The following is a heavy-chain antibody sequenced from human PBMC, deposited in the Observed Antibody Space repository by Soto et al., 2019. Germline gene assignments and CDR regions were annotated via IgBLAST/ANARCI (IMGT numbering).Heavy chain of an antibody. CDR2: IYWDDDK. V-gene: IGHV2-5*02. CDR1: GFSLSTSGVG. D-gene: IGHD3-10*01. Sequence: QITLKESGPTLVKPTQTLTLTCTFSGFSLSTSGVGVGWIRQPPGKALEWLALIYWDDDKRYSPSLKSRLTLTKDTSKNQVVLTMTNMDPVDTATYYCAHSGNIGDSGDYYGMDVWGQGTTVTVSS. CDR3: AHSGNIGDSGDYYGMDV. J-gene: IGHJ6*02.